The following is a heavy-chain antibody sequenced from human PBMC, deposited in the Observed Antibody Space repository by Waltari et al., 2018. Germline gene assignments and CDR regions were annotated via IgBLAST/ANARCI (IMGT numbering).Heavy chain of an antibody. CDR1: GLTFSTYW. CDR2: INPDVSGK. D-gene: IGHD7-27*01. V-gene: IGHV3-7*01. CDR3: VRDHWGPDY. J-gene: IGHJ4*02. Sequence: EVHLVESGGALVQPGGSLRLSCAASGLTFSTYWMNWVRQAPGEGLEWVANINPDVSGKRYVDSVKGRFTISRDNAKDSVYLQMNSLRADDTAMYYCVRDHWGPDYWGQGTLVTVSS.